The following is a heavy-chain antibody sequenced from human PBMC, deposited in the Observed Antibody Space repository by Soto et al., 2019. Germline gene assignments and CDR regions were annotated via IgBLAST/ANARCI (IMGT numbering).Heavy chain of an antibody. CDR3: ARGRDSTTVTMPGGDLDY. D-gene: IGHD4-17*01. J-gene: IGHJ4*02. CDR1: GGSFSGYY. CDR2: INHSGST. Sequence: PSETLSLTCAVYGGSFSGYYWSWIRQPPGKGLEWIGEINHSGSTNYNPSLKSRVTISVDTSKNQFSLKLSSVTAADTAVYYCARGRDSTTVTMPGGDLDYWGQGTLVT. V-gene: IGHV4-34*01.